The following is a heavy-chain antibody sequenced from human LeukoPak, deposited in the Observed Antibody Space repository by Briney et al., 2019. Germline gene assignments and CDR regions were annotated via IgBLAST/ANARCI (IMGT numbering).Heavy chain of an antibody. J-gene: IGHJ4*02. D-gene: IGHD1-1*01. CDR3: ARRGVQGLYY. CDR2: INHSGST. V-gene: IGHV4-34*01. CDR1: GGSFSGYH. Sequence: SETLSLTCAVYGGSFSGYHWSWIRQPPGKGLEWIGEINHSGSTNYNPSLKSRVTISVDTSKNQFSLKLSSVTAADTAVYYCARRGVQGLYYWGQGTLVTVSS.